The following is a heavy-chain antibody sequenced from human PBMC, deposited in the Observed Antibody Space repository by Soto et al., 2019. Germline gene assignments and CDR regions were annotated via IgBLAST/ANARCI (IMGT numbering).Heavy chain of an antibody. J-gene: IGHJ6*03. CDR3: ARTWRNYYYSMDV. CDR2: INHSGST. V-gene: IGHV4-34*01. CDR1: GGSFSSYY. Sequence: SETLSLTCAVYGGSFSSYYWSWIRQPPGKGLEWIGEINHSGSTNYNPSRKSRVTISVDTSKNQFSLKLSSVTAADTAVYYCARTWRNYYYSMDVWGKGTTVTVSS.